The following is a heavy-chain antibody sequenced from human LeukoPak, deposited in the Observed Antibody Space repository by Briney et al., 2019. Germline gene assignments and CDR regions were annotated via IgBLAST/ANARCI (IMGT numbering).Heavy chain of an antibody. CDR3: ARDGDPDDPYYFDY. Sequence: GGSLRLSCAASGFTFSSYSMNWVRQAPGKGLEWVSVIYSGGSTYYADSVKGRFTISRDNSKNTLYLQMNSLRAEDTAVYYCARDGDPDDPYYFDYWGQGTLVTVSS. CDR2: IYSGGST. D-gene: IGHD1-1*01. CDR1: GFTFSSYS. J-gene: IGHJ4*02. V-gene: IGHV3-66*01.